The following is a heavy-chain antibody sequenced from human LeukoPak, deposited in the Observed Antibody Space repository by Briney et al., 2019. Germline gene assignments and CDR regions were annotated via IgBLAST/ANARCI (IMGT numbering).Heavy chain of an antibody. CDR2: IRSKANSYAT. CDR3: TRLQYSSGWGRYYYDGMDV. Sequence: GGSLRLSFAASGFTFSGSAMHWVRQASGKGLEWVGRIRSKANSYATAYAASVKGRFTISRDDSKNTAYLQMNSLKTEDTAVYYCTRLQYSSGWGRYYYDGMDVWGQGTTVTVSS. CDR1: GFTFSGSA. D-gene: IGHD6-19*01. V-gene: IGHV3-73*01. J-gene: IGHJ6*02.